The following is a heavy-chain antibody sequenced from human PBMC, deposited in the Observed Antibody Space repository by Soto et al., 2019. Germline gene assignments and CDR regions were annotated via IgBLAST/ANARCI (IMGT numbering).Heavy chain of an antibody. D-gene: IGHD1-1*01. J-gene: IGHJ6*02. CDR2: ISGSGGNT. CDR1: GFTFSSYA. CDR3: AKDQKGGNYYYYGMDV. V-gene: IGHV3-23*01. Sequence: EVQLLESGGGLVQPEGSLRLSCAASGFTFSSYAMTWVRQAPGKGLEWVSTISGSGGNTYFADSVKGRFTISRDNSKNTLHLQMSSLRAEDTAIYYCAKDQKGGNYYYYGMDVWGQGTTVTVSS.